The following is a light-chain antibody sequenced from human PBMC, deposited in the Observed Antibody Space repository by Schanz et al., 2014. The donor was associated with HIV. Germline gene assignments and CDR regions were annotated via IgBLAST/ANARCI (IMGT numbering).Light chain of an antibody. CDR3: AAWDDSLNGPV. J-gene: IGLJ3*02. CDR2: DVT. Sequence: QSALTQPRSVSGSPGQSVTISCTGTSSDVGGYNYVSWYQQCPGKAPKLVIYDVTIRPSGVPDRFSGSKSGTSASLAISGLQSEDEADYYCAAWDDSLNGPVFGGGTKLTVL. V-gene: IGLV2-11*01. CDR1: SSDVGGYNY.